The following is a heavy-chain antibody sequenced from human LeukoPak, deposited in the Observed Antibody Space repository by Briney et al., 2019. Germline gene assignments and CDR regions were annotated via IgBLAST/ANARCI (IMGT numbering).Heavy chain of an antibody. J-gene: IGHJ6*03. V-gene: IGHV4-34*01. CDR2: INHSGST. D-gene: IGHD2-2*03. Sequence: SSETLSLTCAVYGGSFSGYYWSWIRQPPGKGLEWIGEINHSGSTNYNPSLKSRVTISVDTSKNQFSLKLSSVTAADTAVYYCAKVQPMDIVVVPAARRYYYMDVWGKGTTVTISS. CDR1: GGSFSGYY. CDR3: AKVQPMDIVVVPAARRYYYMDV.